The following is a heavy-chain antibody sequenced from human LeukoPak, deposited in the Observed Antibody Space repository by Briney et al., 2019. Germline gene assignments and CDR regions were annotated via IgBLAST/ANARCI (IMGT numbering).Heavy chain of an antibody. CDR1: GYTFTGYY. J-gene: IGHJ4*02. D-gene: IGHD3-3*01. CDR3: ARDQGRLRFLEWLVYFDY. V-gene: IGHV1-2*02. CDR2: INPNSGGT. Sequence: ASVKVSCTASGYTFTGYYMHWVRRAPGQGLEWMGWINPNSGGTNYAQKFQGRVTMTRDTSISTAYMELSRLRSDDTAVYYCARDQGRLRFLEWLVYFDYWGQGTLVTVSS.